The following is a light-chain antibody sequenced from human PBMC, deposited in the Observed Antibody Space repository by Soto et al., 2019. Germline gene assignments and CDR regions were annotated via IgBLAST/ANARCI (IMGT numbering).Light chain of an antibody. CDR3: HQYNSYPWT. V-gene: IGKV1-5*03. CDR2: KAS. CDR1: QNIRAW. J-gene: IGKJ1*01. Sequence: DIQLNQSPSTLSASVGDRVTLTCLASQNIRAWLAWYQQKPGKAPKLLIYKASNLYSGVPSRFSGSASGTEFTLTISSLQPDDFAIYYCHQYNSYPWTFGQGTKVDIK.